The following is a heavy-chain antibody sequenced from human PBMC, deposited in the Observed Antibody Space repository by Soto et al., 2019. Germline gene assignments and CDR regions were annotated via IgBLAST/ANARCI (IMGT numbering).Heavy chain of an antibody. CDR3: KRDSSDWMSFDY. V-gene: IGHV3-21*01. D-gene: IGHD6-19*01. CDR2: ISSSWSGSNI. Sequence: GGSLRLSCAGSPFKFNIYTMNWVRQAPGKGPEWVSSISSSWSGSNIHYADSVKGRITISRDDAKNSLYLQMNSLRVEDTAVYYCKRDSSDWMSFDYWGQGTLVTVSS. J-gene: IGHJ4*02. CDR1: PFKFNIYT.